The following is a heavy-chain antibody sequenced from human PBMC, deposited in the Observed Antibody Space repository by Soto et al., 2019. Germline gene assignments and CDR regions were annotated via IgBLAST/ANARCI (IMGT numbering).Heavy chain of an antibody. J-gene: IGHJ4*02. V-gene: IGHV1-69*13. Sequence: SVKVSCKASGGTFSSYAISWVRQAPGQGLEWMGGIIPIFGTANYAQKFQGRVTITADESTSTAYMELSSLRSEDTGVYYCARDLKYYYDSSGYWGQGTLVTVSS. CDR3: ARDLKYYYDSSGY. D-gene: IGHD3-22*01. CDR2: IIPIFGTA. CDR1: GGTFSSYA.